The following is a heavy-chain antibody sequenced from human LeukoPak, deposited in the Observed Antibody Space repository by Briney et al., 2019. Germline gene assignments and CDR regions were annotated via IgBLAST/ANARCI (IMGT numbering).Heavy chain of an antibody. CDR2: ISASGSNI. J-gene: IGHJ4*02. CDR3: ARVKGTYFDY. Sequence: GGSLRLSCAASGFLLSSYSINWFRQAPGKGLEWVAYISASGSNIYYVDSVMGRFTVSRDNPKSSLFLQMNSPRAEDTAVYYCARVKGTYFDYWGQGALVTVSS. D-gene: IGHD1-1*01. CDR1: GFLLSSYS. V-gene: IGHV3-48*01.